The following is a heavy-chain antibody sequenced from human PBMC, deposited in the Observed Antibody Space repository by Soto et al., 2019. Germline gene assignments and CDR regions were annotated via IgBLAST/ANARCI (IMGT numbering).Heavy chain of an antibody. Sequence: QVQLVQSGAELGKPGPSVKVSCKASVGTFSDSTINWLRQAPGQRLEWMGGIIPIFDTANYAEKFQGRVTITADASTSTSFMEVSSLRSEDTAVYYCARNGTLTGYSYGMDVWGQGTMVTVSS. J-gene: IGHJ6*02. CDR2: IIPIFDTA. V-gene: IGHV1-69*12. CDR3: ARNGTLTGYSYGMDV. D-gene: IGHD1-1*01. CDR1: VGTFSDST.